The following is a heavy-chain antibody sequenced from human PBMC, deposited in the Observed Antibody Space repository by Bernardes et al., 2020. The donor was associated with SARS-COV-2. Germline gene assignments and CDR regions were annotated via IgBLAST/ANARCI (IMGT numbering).Heavy chain of an antibody. V-gene: IGHV3-7*02. Sequence: GGSLRLSCAASGFTFSSYWMSWVRQAPGKGLEWVANIKQDGSEKYYTDSVKGRFTISRDNSKNTLYLQMNSLRVEDAAVYYCARGEAVTILGVPIRGRWYFDLWGRGTQVSVSS. CDR2: IKQDGSEK. D-gene: IGHD3-3*01. J-gene: IGHJ2*01. CDR1: GFTFSSYW. CDR3: ARGEAVTILGVPIRGRWYFDL.